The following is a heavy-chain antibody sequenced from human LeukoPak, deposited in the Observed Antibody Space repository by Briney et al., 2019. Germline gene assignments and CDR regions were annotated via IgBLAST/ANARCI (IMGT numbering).Heavy chain of an antibody. J-gene: IGHJ4*02. CDR2: IYSGGST. Sequence: GGSLRLSCAASGFTVSSNYMSWVRQAPGKGLEWVSVIYSGGSTYYAESVKGRFTISRDNSKNTLYLQMNSLRAEDTAVYYCAKFARPYYFDYWGQGTLVTVSS. CDR3: AKFARPYYFDY. D-gene: IGHD6-6*01. CDR1: GFTVSSNY. V-gene: IGHV3-53*01.